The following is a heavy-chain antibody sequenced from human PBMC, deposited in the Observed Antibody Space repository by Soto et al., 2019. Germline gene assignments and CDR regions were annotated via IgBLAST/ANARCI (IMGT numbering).Heavy chain of an antibody. CDR3: GTVFEK. J-gene: IGHJ3*02. CDR2: IDNQGDGT. CDR1: GFTFTNYW. Sequence: EVQVVESGGGLVQPGGSLRLSCAASGFTFTNYWMHWVRQVPGEGLVWVSRIDNQGDGTSYADLVKGLFTISRDNAKNTLYLQMNSLRVEDTAIYYCGTVFEKWGQGTMVTVSS. V-gene: IGHV3-74*01.